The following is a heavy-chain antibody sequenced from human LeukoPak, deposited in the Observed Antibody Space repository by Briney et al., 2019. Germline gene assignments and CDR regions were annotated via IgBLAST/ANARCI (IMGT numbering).Heavy chain of an antibody. V-gene: IGHV1-2*02. Sequence: GASVKVSCKASGYTFTGYYMHWVRQAPGQGLEWMGWINPNSGGTNYAQKFQGRVTMTRDTSISTAYMELSRLRSDDAAVYYCARPDCSSTSCYTYFDYWGQGTLVTVSS. CDR1: GYTFTGYY. J-gene: IGHJ4*02. CDR2: INPNSGGT. D-gene: IGHD2-2*02. CDR3: ARPDCSSTSCYTYFDY.